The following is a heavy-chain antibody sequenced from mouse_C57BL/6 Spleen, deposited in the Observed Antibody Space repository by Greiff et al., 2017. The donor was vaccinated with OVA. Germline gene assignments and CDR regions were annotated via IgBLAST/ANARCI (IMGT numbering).Heavy chain of an antibody. Sequence: EVKVVESGGGLVQPGGSLSLSCAASGFTFTDYYMSWVRQPPGKALEWLGFIRNKANGYTTEYSASVKGRFTISRDNSQSILYLQMNALIAEDSATYYCARLLGSSHYYAMDYWGQGTSVTVSS. V-gene: IGHV7-3*01. CDR1: GFTFTDYY. D-gene: IGHD1-1*01. J-gene: IGHJ4*01. CDR3: ARLLGSSHYYAMDY. CDR2: IRNKANGYTT.